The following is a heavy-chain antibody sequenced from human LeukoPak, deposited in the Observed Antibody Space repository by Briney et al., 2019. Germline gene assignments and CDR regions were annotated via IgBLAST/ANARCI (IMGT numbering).Heavy chain of an antibody. CDR3: AKDRSAVVRASPMDS. V-gene: IGHV3-30*18. CDR2: ITYDGYYK. CDR1: GFTFSSYG. D-gene: IGHD3-10*01. Sequence: PGRSHRLSCEASGFTFSSYGMHWVRQAPGRGLEWVALITYDGYYKYYADSVKGRFTISRDNSKNTLYLHMNNLRPEDTAVYYCAKDRSAVVRASPMDSWGQGTLVIVSS. J-gene: IGHJ4*02.